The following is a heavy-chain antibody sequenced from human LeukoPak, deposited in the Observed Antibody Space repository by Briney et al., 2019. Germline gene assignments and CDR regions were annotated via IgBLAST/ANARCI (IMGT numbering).Heavy chain of an antibody. D-gene: IGHD3-16*01. CDR2: TRFDGSIK. Sequence: GGSLRLSCAVSGFIFSDYGFHWVRQAPGKGLEWVAVTRFDGSIKQYADSVKGRFTISRDDSKNTLYLQMNFLKSEDTAVYYCARWGGARQYYFDYWGQGTLVTVSS. CDR1: GFIFSDYG. J-gene: IGHJ4*02. V-gene: IGHV3-33*01. CDR3: ARWGGARQYYFDY.